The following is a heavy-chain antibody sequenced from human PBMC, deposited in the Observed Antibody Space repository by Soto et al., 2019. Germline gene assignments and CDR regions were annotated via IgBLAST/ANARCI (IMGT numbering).Heavy chain of an antibody. Sequence: QVQLVQSGAEVRQPGASVKVSCKASGYSFTTNGMSWVRQAPGQGLEYMGWINGYGHGAKYVQRFQGRFSMTTDTSTNTVYMDLRSLTSDDMAVYYCVRDLNGDFYYWGQGTVVIVSP. CDR2: INGYGHGA. CDR1: GYSFTTNG. CDR3: VRDLNGDFYY. V-gene: IGHV1-18*03. J-gene: IGHJ4*02. D-gene: IGHD3-10*01.